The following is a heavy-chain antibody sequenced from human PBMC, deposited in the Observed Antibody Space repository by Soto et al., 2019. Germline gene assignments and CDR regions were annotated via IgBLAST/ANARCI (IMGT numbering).Heavy chain of an antibody. CDR3: ARVWSSGYYHY. D-gene: IGHD3-22*01. CDR2: INPYNGGT. Sequence: QVQLVQSGAEVKKPGASVKVSCKASGYTFTGYYMHWVRQAPGQGLEWMGWINPYNGGTNYAQNFQGRVTMTRDTSISTVYLELGRLRSDDTAVYYCARVWSSGYYHYWGQGTLVTVSS. V-gene: IGHV1-2*02. CDR1: GYTFTGYY. J-gene: IGHJ4*02.